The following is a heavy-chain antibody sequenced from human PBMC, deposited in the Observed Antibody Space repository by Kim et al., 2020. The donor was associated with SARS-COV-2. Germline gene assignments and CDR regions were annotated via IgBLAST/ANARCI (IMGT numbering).Heavy chain of an antibody. J-gene: IGHJ4*02. Sequence: GGSLRLSCAASGFTFSSYAMHWVRQAPGKGLEWVAVISYDGSNKYYADSVKGRFTISRDNSKNTLYLQMNSLRAEDTAVYYCARESYWGQGTLVTVSS. V-gene: IGHV3-30*04. CDR3: ARESY. CDR2: ISYDGSNK. CDR1: GFTFSSYA.